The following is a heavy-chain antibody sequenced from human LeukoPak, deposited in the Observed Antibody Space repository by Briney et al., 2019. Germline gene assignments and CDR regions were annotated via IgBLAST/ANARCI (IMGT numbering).Heavy chain of an antibody. D-gene: IGHD1-26*01. V-gene: IGHV3-30*02. CDR3: AKDREKPSQFDY. CDR1: GFTFSNYG. CDR2: IRYDGSNR. J-gene: IGHJ4*02. Sequence: AGGSLRLSCAASGFTFSNYGMHWVRQAPGKGLEGVAFIRYDGSNRYYVDSVKGRFTISRDNSKNTLFLQMTSLRAEDTALYYCAKDREKPSQFDYWGQGTPVIVAS.